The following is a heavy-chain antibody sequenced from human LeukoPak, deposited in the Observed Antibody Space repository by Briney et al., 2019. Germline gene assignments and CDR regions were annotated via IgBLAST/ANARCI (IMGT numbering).Heavy chain of an antibody. V-gene: IGHV4-59*12. CDR1: GGSISSYY. Sequence: PSETLSLTCTVSGGSISSYYWSWIRQPPGKGLEWIGYIYYSGSTYYNPSLKSRVTIFVDTSKNQFSLKLSSVTAADTAVYYCARASAAGTHLDYWGQGTLVTVSS. D-gene: IGHD6-13*01. J-gene: IGHJ4*02. CDR3: ARASAAGTHLDY. CDR2: IYYSGST.